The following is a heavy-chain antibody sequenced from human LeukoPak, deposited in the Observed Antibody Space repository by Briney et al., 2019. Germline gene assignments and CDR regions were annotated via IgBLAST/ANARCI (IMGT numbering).Heavy chain of an antibody. D-gene: IGHD3-3*01. CDR1: GGSVTSTNW. CDR3: AREGGFYRPLDF. Sequence: PSETLSLTCVVSGGSVTSTNWWTGVRQPPGKGLEWIGEVHLDGRTNYNPSLKSRLIMSVDLPENHISLKFVSVSAADPAVYYCAREGGFYRPLDFSGQGTLVTVSS. J-gene: IGHJ4*02. V-gene: IGHV4-4*02. CDR2: VHLDGRT.